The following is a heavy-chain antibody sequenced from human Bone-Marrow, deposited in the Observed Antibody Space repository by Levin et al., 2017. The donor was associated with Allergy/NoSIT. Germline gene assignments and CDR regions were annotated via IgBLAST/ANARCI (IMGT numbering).Heavy chain of an antibody. CDR1: GFSISDYG. Sequence: GESLKISCEVSGFSISDYGMHWVRQAPGKGLEWVGVMSFDGTKKYYGDSVKGRFTISRDKSQKTVFLQMNNLRPDDTAVYYCAKDAERSTYYYDSRGYPLDSWGRGTLVTVSS. V-gene: IGHV3-30*18. CDR2: MSFDGTKK. D-gene: IGHD3-22*01. J-gene: IGHJ4*02. CDR3: AKDAERSTYYYDSRGYPLDS.